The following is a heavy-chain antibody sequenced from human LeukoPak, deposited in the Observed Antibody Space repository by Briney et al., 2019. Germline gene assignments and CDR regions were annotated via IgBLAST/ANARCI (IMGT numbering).Heavy chain of an antibody. CDR1: GGTFSSYA. D-gene: IGHD3-3*01. J-gene: IGHJ4*02. V-gene: IGHV1-69*13. Sequence: SVKVSCKASGGTFSSYAISWVRQAPGQGLEWMGGIIPIFGTANYAQKFQGRVTITADESTSTAYMELNSLRAEDTAVYYCANTHRTDFWSGLEFDYWGQGTLVTVSS. CDR3: ANTHRTDFWSGLEFDY. CDR2: IIPIFGTA.